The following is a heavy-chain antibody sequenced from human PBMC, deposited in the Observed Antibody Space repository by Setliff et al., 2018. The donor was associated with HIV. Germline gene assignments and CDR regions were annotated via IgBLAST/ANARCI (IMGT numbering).Heavy chain of an antibody. J-gene: IGHJ4*02. Sequence: GASVKVSCKASGYTFTSYGISWVRQAPGQGLEWMGWISTYKGNTKYEQKFQGRVTMTTDTSTSTAYMELRSLRSEDSAVYYCARGPPSQVDYWGQGTLVTVSS. CDR3: ARGPPSQVDY. CDR1: GYTFTSYG. V-gene: IGHV1-18*04. CDR2: ISTYKGNT.